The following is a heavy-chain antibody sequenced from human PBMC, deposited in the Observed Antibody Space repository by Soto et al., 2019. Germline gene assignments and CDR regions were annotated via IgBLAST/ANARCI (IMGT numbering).Heavy chain of an antibody. CDR2: ISYDGSNK. V-gene: IGHV3-30*18. CDR1: GFTFSSYG. Sequence: GGSLRLSCAASGFTFSSYGMHWVRQAPGKGLEWVAVISYDGSNKYYADSVKGRFTISRDNSKNTLYLQMNSLRAEDTAVYYCAKDIDDSSPEYYYYYGMDVWGQGTTVTVSS. J-gene: IGHJ6*02. D-gene: IGHD6-13*01. CDR3: AKDIDDSSPEYYYYYGMDV.